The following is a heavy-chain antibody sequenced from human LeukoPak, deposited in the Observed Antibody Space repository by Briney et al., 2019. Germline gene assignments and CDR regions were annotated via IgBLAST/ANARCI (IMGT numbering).Heavy chain of an antibody. J-gene: IGHJ4*02. CDR1: RFTFSNYA. Sequence: GGSLRLSCAASRFTFSNYAMHWVRQAPGKGLEWVAVISYDGSNKYYADSVKGRFTISRDNSKNTLDLQMNSLRAEDTAVYHCARSYYYGSGSYDNPLGYFDYWGQGTLVTVSS. CDR2: ISYDGSNK. V-gene: IGHV3-30*04. CDR3: ARSYYYGSGSYDNPLGYFDY. D-gene: IGHD3-10*01.